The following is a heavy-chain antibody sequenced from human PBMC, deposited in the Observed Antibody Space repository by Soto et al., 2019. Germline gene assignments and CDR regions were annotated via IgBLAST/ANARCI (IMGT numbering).Heavy chain of an antibody. V-gene: IGHV1-8*01. J-gene: IGHJ5*02. Sequence: QVQLVQSGAEVKKPGASVKVSCKASGYTFTSYDINWVRQATGQGLEWMGWMNPNSGNTGYAQKFQARVTMTRNTSISTAYIELRRVRSEDTAVYDCAGVFLEWQCNWFDPWGQGTLVTVSS. CDR1: GYTFTSYD. CDR2: MNPNSGNT. D-gene: IGHD3-3*01. CDR3: AGVFLEWQCNWFDP.